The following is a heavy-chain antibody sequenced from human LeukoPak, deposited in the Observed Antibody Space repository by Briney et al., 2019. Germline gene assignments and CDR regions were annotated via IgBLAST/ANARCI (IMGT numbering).Heavy chain of an antibody. CDR1: GGSFSGYY. CDR3: ARGNSHYYDREAFDI. Sequence: PSETLSLTCAVYGGSFSGYYWSWIRQPPGKGLEWIGEINHSGSTNYNPSLKSRVTISVDTSKNQFSLKLSSVTAADTAVYYCARGNSHYYDREAFDIWGQGTMVTVSS. J-gene: IGHJ3*02. V-gene: IGHV4-34*01. CDR2: INHSGST. D-gene: IGHD3-22*01.